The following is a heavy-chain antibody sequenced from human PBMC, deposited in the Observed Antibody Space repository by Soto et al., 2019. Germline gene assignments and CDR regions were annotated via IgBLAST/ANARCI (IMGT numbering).Heavy chain of an antibody. CDR2: ISPYNDNK. CDR1: GYTFTIYG. V-gene: IGHV1-18*01. D-gene: IGHD1-7*01. Sequence: QVQLVQSGAEVKKPGASVKVSCKASGYTFTIYGISWVRQAPGQGLEWMGWISPYNDNKKYAQNLQGRVTMTTDTXTSTAYMELRSLRSDDTAVYYCARELSTLGTIDYWGQGTLVTVSS. CDR3: ARELSTLGTIDY. J-gene: IGHJ4*02.